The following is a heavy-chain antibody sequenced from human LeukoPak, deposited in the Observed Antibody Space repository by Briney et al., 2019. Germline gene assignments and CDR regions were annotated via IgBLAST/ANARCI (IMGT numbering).Heavy chain of an antibody. CDR3: AKERNKWELPDY. CDR1: GFTFSSYA. D-gene: IGHD1-26*01. J-gene: IGHJ4*02. Sequence: QPGGSLRLSCAASGFTFSSYAMHWVRQAPGKGLEWVAVISYDGSNKYYADTVKGRFTISRDNSKNTLYLQMNSLRAEDTAVYYCAKERNKWELPDYWGQGTLVTVSS. V-gene: IGHV3-30*04. CDR2: ISYDGSNK.